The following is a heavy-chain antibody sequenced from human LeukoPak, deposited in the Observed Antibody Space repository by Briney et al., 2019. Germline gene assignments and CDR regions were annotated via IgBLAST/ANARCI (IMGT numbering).Heavy chain of an antibody. CDR1: GFTFSSYV. J-gene: IGHJ6*03. CDR3: ARADSSIAARLSRSSIFNYYYYMDV. D-gene: IGHD6-6*01. V-gene: IGHV3-30*04. Sequence: PGGSLRLSCAASGFTFSSYVMHWVRQAPGKGLEWVAIISYDGSNEYYADSVKGRFTISRDNSKNTLYLQMNSLRAEDTAVYYCARADSSIAARLSRSSIFNYYYYMDVWGKGTTVTVSS. CDR2: ISYDGSNE.